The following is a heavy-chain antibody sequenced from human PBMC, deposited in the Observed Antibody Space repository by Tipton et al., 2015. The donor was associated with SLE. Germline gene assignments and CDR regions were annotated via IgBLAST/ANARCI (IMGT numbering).Heavy chain of an antibody. J-gene: IGHJ4*02. V-gene: IGHV3-11*06. CDR2: ISGSSSYT. Sequence: GSLRLSCEASEFTFSDYYMCWIRQAPGKGLEWVSYISGSSSYTNYADSVKGRFTISRDNAKNSLYLQMNSLRAEDTAVYYCASGEQLANFDYWGQGTLVTVSS. D-gene: IGHD6-13*01. CDR1: EFTFSDYY. CDR3: ASGEQLANFDY.